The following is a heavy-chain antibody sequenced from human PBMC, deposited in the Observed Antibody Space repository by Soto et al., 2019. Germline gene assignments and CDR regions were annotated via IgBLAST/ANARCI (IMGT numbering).Heavy chain of an antibody. D-gene: IGHD2-2*01. CDR1: SGSISSSNW. V-gene: IGHV4-4*02. CDR3: AREPGYCSSTSCSGYYMDV. Sequence: QVQLQESGPGLVKPSGTLSLTCAVSSGSISSSNWWSWVRQPPGKGLEWIGEIYHSGGPNYNPSLKSRVTISVDKSKNQFSRKLSSVTAADTAVYYCAREPGYCSSTSCSGYYMDVWGKGTTVTVSS. CDR2: IYHSGGP. J-gene: IGHJ6*03.